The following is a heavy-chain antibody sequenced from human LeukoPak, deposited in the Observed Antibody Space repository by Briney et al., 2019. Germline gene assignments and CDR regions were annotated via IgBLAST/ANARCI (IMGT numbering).Heavy chain of an antibody. CDR1: GYTFTSYG. D-gene: IGHD5-12*01. Sequence: ASVKVSCKASGYTFTSYGISWVRQAPGQGLEWMGWISAYNGNTNYAQKLQGRVTMTTDTSTSTAYMELRSLRSDDTAVYYCARDDRGFYSGYYRSGASGHYWGQGTLVTVSS. CDR3: ARDDRGFYSGYYRSGASGHY. V-gene: IGHV1-18*01. J-gene: IGHJ4*02. CDR2: ISAYNGNT.